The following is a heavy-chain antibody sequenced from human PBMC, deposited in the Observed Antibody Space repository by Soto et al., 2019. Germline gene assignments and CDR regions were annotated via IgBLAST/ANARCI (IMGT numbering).Heavy chain of an antibody. CDR1: GFTFSSYG. CDR2: ISYDGSNK. Sequence: QVQLVESGGGVVQPGRSLRLSCAASGFTFSSYGMHWVRQAPGKGLEWVAVISYDGSNKYYADSVKGRFTISRDNSKNTLYLQMNSLRAEDTAVYYCANSSPRSSGWYELWGQGTLVTVSS. CDR3: ANSSPRSSGWYEL. V-gene: IGHV3-30*18. D-gene: IGHD6-19*01. J-gene: IGHJ5*02.